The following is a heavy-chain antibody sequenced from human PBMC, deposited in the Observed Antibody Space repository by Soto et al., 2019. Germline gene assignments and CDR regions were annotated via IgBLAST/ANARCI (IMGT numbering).Heavy chain of an antibody. CDR1: GFSLSTSGAA. CDR2: IYWDGDK. CDR3: AHRATMTIFGLIIDNGIWFDP. V-gene: IGHV2-5*02. D-gene: IGHD3-3*01. J-gene: IGHJ5*02. Sequence: QINLIESGPTLVKPTQTLTLTCTFSGFSLSTSGAAVGWVRQPPGRALEWLALIYWDGDKRYNASLGNRLTITKDTSMNQVVLTLTNVEPADTATYYCAHRATMTIFGLIIDNGIWFDPCGQGTRVIVSS.